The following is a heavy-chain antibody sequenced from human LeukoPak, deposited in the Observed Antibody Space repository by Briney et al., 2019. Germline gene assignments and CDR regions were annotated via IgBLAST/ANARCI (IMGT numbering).Heavy chain of an antibody. V-gene: IGHV1-18*04. CDR2: INAYNGDT. CDR1: GYTFTNYG. J-gene: IGHJ5*02. Sequence: GASVKVSCKASGYTFTNYGISWVRQAPGQGLEWMGWINAYNGDTNYAQKLQGRVTMTTDTSTSTAYMELRSLRSDDTAVYYCTRPCCGGHDWFDPWGQGTLVTVSS. CDR3: TRPCCGGHDWFDP. D-gene: IGHD3-10*01.